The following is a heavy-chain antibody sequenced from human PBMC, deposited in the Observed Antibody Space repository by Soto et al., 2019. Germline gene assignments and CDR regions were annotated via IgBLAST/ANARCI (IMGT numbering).Heavy chain of an antibody. CDR3: ARGRYGDY. V-gene: IGHV1-18*01. D-gene: IGHD1-1*01. J-gene: IGHJ4*02. CDR1: GYTFTSYG. Sequence: QVHLVQSGAEVKKPGASVKVSCKASGYTFTSYGITWVRQAPGQGLEWMGWISAHNGNTDYAQKLQGRVIVTRDTSTSTAYMEFRSLRSDDTAVYYCARGRYGDYWGQGALVTVSS. CDR2: ISAHNGNT.